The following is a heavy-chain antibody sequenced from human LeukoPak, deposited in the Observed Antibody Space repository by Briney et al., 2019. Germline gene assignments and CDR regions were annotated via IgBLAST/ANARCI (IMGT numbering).Heavy chain of an antibody. V-gene: IGHV4-59*08. CDR3: ARHGGDGLDY. D-gene: IGHD3-16*01. Sequence: PSETLSLTCTVSGGSISSYYWSWIRQPPGKGLEWIGYIYYSGSTNYNPSLKSRVTISVDTSKNQFSLKLSSVTAADTAVYYCARHGGDGLDYWGQGTLVTVSS. CDR1: GGSISSYY. J-gene: IGHJ4*02. CDR2: IYYSGST.